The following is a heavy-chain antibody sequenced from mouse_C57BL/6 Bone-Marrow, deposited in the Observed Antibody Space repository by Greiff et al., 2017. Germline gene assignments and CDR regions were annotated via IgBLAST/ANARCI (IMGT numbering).Heavy chain of an antibody. CDR1: GFTFSSYA. D-gene: IGHD1-1*01. Sequence: EVMLVESGGGLVKPGGSLKLSCAASGFTFSSYAMSWVRQTPEKRLEWVATISDGGSYTYYPDNVKGRFTISSDNANHNLYLQMSHLKSEATAMYYCTRLTTPVLDFWGTGTSVTVSS. V-gene: IGHV5-4*03. J-gene: IGHJ1*03. CDR3: TRLTTPVLDF. CDR2: ISDGGSYT.